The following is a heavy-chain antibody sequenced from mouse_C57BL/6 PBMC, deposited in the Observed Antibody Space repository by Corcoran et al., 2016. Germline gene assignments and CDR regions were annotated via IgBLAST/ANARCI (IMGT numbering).Heavy chain of an antibody. V-gene: IGHV14-2*01. D-gene: IGHD2-2*01. CDR2: IDPEDGET. CDR1: GFNIKDDY. CDR3: ARYPYGYDDNYALDS. Sequence: EVQLQQSGAGLVKRGAGGKLSWTAAGFNIKDDYMHGVKQRTEQGLEWIGRIDPEDGETKYAPKFQGKATITADTSSNTAYLQLSSLTSADTAVYYCARYPYGYDDNYALDSWGQGTSVTVSS. J-gene: IGHJ4*01.